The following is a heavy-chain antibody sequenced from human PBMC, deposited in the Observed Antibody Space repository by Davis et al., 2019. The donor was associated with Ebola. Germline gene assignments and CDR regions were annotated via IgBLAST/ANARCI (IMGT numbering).Heavy chain of an antibody. D-gene: IGHD6-6*01. CDR2: IIPIFGTA. Sequence: SVKVSCKASGGTFSSYAISWVRQAPGQGLEWMGGIIPIFGTANYAQKFQGRVTITADESTSTAYMELSSLRSEDTAVYYCARVDSSSQLGFDYWGQGTLVTVSS. V-gene: IGHV1-69*13. CDR3: ARVDSSSQLGFDY. CDR1: GGTFSSYA. J-gene: IGHJ4*02.